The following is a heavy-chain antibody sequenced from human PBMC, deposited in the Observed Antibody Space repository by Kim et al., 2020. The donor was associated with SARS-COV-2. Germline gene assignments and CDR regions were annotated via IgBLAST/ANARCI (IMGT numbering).Heavy chain of an antibody. CDR3: AREGYYDSPMGGMDV. J-gene: IGHJ6*02. D-gene: IGHD3-22*01. Sequence: ASVKVSCKASGYTFTSYGISWVRQAPGQGLEWMGWISAYNGNTNYAQKLQGRVTMTTDTSTSTAYMELRSLRSDDTAVYYCAREGYYDSPMGGMDVWGQGTTVTVSS. V-gene: IGHV1-18*01. CDR1: GYTFTSYG. CDR2: ISAYNGNT.